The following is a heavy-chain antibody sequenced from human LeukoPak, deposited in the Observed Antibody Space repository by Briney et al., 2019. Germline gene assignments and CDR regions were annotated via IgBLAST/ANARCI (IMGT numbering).Heavy chain of an antibody. CDR2: IIPILGIA. CDR1: GGTFSSYA. V-gene: IGHV1-69*04. Sequence: ASVKVSCKASGGTFSSYAISWVRQAPGQGLEWMGRIIPILGIANYAQKFQGRVTITADKSTSTAYMELSSLRSEDTAVYYCARDSRFGSFGDYWGQGTLVTVSS. CDR3: ARDSRFGSFGDY. D-gene: IGHD3-10*01. J-gene: IGHJ4*02.